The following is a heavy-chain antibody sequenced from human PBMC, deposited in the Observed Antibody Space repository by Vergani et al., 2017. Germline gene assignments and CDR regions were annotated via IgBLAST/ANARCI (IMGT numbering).Heavy chain of an antibody. D-gene: IGHD3-10*01. CDR2: ISLNGGST. CDR3: AKVGQGRGIYSLWGYYCFDY. J-gene: IGHJ4*02. CDR1: GFTFDDYA. V-gene: IGHV3-43D*03. Sequence: EVQLVESGGVVVQPGGSLRLSCAASGFTFDDYAMHWVRQAPGKGLEWVSFISLNGGSTYYADSVKGRFTISRDNNKNSLYLQMDSLRARDTALYYCAKVGQGRGIYSLWGYYCFDYWGQGTLVTVSS.